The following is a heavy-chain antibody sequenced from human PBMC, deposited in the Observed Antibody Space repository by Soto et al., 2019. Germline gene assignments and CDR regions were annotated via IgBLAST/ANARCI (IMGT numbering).Heavy chain of an antibody. V-gene: IGHV1-8*01. CDR3: ARGKWDTAIVVYYYYYMYV. Sequence: QVQLVQSGAEVKKPGASVKVSCKASGYTFTSYDINWVRQATGQGLEWMGWMNPNSGNTGYAQKLQGRVTMTRNTSIRTAYMELSRLRSEDTAVYYCARGKWDTAIVVYYYYYMYVWGKGTTVTVSS. CDR2: MNPNSGNT. CDR1: GYTFTSYD. D-gene: IGHD5-18*01. J-gene: IGHJ6*03.